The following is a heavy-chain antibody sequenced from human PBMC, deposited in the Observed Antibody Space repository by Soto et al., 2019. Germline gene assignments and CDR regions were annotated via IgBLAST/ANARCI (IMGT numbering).Heavy chain of an antibody. CDR2: IYYSGST. CDR1: GGSISSYY. Sequence: PSETLSLTCTVSGGSISSYYWSWIRQPPGKGLEWIGYIYYSGSTNYNPSLKSRVTISVDTSKNQFSLKLSSVTAADTAVYYCARLMVRGGNWFDPWGQGTLVTVSS. CDR3: ARLMVRGGNWFDP. J-gene: IGHJ5*02. V-gene: IGHV4-59*08. D-gene: IGHD3-10*01.